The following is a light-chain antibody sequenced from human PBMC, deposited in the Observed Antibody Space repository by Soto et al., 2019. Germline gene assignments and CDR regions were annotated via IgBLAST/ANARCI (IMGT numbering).Light chain of an antibody. CDR3: QQYNNWPPWT. J-gene: IGKJ1*01. CDR1: QSVSSN. V-gene: IGKV3-15*01. CDR2: GAS. Sequence: EIVMTQSPATLSVSPGERVTLSCRASQSVSSNLAWYQQKPGQAPRLLIYGASTRATGIPARFSGSGSGTEFTPTISSLQSEDFAVYYCQQYNNWPPWTFGQGTKVEIK.